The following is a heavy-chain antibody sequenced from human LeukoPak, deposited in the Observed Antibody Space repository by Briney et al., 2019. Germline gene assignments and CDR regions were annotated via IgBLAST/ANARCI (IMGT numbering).Heavy chain of an antibody. Sequence: SETLSLTCTVSGGSISNNNYYWAWIRQPPGKGLECIGSIYYSGSPYYNPSLKSRVTISVDTSKNQFSLRLSSVTAADTAVYYCATWGTAKTGFDYWGQGILVTVSP. CDR3: ATWGTAKTGFDY. CDR2: IYYSGSP. CDR1: GGSISNNNYY. D-gene: IGHD3-16*01. J-gene: IGHJ4*02. V-gene: IGHV4-39*01.